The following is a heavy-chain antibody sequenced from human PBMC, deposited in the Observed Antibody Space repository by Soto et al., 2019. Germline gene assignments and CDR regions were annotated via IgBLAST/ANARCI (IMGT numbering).Heavy chain of an antibody. CDR3: ARYPNPTVAGLPFDL. Sequence: EVQLVESGGGLVQPGGSLRLSCAASGFTFSSHWMSWVRQAPGKGLEWVAHTRQDGGQEYYVDSVKGRFTISRDNAKNSLYLQMNSLRVEDTAVYYCARYPNPTVAGLPFDLWGQGTLVTVSS. V-gene: IGHV3-7*03. CDR1: GFTFSSHW. D-gene: IGHD6-19*01. CDR2: TRQDGGQE. J-gene: IGHJ4*02.